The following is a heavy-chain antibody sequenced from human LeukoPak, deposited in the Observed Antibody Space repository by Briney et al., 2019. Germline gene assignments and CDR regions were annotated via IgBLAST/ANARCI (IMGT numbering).Heavy chain of an antibody. CDR1: GGTFSSYA. CDR2: ISTYNGNT. V-gene: IGHV1-18*01. J-gene: IGHJ4*02. Sequence: ASVKVSCKASGGTFSSYAISWVRQAPGQGLEWMGWISTYNGNTNYAQKLQGRVTMTTDTSTSTAYMELRSLRSDDTAVYYCARDFDSTGYCSSTSCFRIDYWGQGTLVTVSS. D-gene: IGHD2-2*01. CDR3: ARDFDSTGYCSSTSCFRIDY.